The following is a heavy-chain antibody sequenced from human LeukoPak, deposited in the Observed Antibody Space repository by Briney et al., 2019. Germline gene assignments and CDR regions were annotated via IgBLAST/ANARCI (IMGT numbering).Heavy chain of an antibody. CDR3: TKNFDSSGFDY. J-gene: IGHJ4*02. D-gene: IGHD3-22*01. Sequence: PGGTLRLSCAASGFTLSSYGMSWVRQAPGKGLEWVSAISGSGGSTYYADSVKGRFTISRDNSKNTLYLQMNSLRAEDTAVYYCTKNFDSSGFDYWGQGTLATVSS. CDR1: GFTLSSYG. CDR2: ISGSGGST. V-gene: IGHV3-23*01.